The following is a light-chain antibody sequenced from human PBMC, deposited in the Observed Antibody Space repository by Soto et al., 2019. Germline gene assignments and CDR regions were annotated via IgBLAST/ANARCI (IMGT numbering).Light chain of an antibody. Sequence: EIVLTQSPGSLSLSPGQRATLSCRASQSVDTTLVAWYQKKPGQAPRLLIQGASKRATGIPDKCSGSGSGTDCPLIIRRLEPEDFAVYYCQQYMSSVTFGQGTKVEIK. CDR1: QSVDTTL. J-gene: IGKJ1*01. CDR2: GAS. CDR3: QQYMSSVT. V-gene: IGKV3-20*01.